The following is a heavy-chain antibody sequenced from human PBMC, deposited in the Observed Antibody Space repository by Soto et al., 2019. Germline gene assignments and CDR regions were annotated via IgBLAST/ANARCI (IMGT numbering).Heavy chain of an antibody. V-gene: IGHV1-69*13. Sequence: SVKVSCKASGGTFSSYAISWVRQAPGQGLEWMGGIIPIFGTANYAQKFQGRVTITADESTSTAYMELSSLRAEDTAVYYCVKDLVAGDSSGYYSNYWGQGTLVTVSS. CDR1: GGTFSSYA. J-gene: IGHJ4*02. CDR3: VKDLVAGDSSGYYSNY. CDR2: IIPIFGTA. D-gene: IGHD3-22*01.